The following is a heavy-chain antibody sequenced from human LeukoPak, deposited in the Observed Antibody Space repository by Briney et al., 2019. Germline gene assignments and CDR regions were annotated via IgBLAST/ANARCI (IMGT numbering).Heavy chain of an antibody. CDR1: GGSISDYY. CDR3: ATPDDGCFSGVRCDGSGDAFEI. J-gene: IGHJ3*02. V-gene: IGHV4-4*07. D-gene: IGHD2-15*01. Sequence: SETLSLTCTGSGGSISDYYLRWARQPAGKGLQWIGHIYSSGSTNYNPSLTGRVTMSVDKSKNQLSLKLSSVTAEDTAVYYCATPDDGCFSGVRCDGSGDAFEIWGQGTMVTVSS. CDR2: IYSSGST.